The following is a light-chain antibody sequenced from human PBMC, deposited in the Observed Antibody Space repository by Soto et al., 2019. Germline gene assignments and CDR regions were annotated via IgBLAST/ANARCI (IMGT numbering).Light chain of an antibody. J-gene: IGKJ1*01. CDR3: QQRQYWPPIT. CDR1: QSIRTS. V-gene: IGKV3-11*01. Sequence: EIVMTQSPATLSVSPGERATLSCRASQSIRTSLAWYQQKPGQAPRLVIFDASNRANGVPARFGGSGSGTDFTLTINSLEPEDFAVYYCQQRQYWPPITFGQGTKVDIK. CDR2: DAS.